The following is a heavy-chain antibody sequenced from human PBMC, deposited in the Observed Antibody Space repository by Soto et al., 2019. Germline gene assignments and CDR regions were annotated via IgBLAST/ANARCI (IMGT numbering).Heavy chain of an antibody. CDR3: SRDLGYYDFWSGAAVSY. Sequence: EVQLVESGGGLVQPGGSLRLSCAASGFTFSSYEMNWVRQAPGKGLEWVSYISSSGSTIYYADSVKGRFTISRDNAKNSLYLHMNSLRAEDTAVYYCSRDLGYYDFWSGAAVSYWGQGNLVTVSS. V-gene: IGHV3-48*03. CDR1: GFTFSSYE. J-gene: IGHJ4*02. D-gene: IGHD3-3*01. CDR2: ISSSGSTI.